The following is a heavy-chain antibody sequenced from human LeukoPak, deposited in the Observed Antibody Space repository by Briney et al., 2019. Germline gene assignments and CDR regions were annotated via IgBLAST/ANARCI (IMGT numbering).Heavy chain of an antibody. D-gene: IGHD4-23*01. CDR1: GYTFTSYG. CDR2: ISAYNGNT. V-gene: IGHV1-18*01. J-gene: IGHJ3*02. CDR3: AREPTVVTPGYDAFDI. Sequence: ASVKVSCKASGYTFTSYGISWVRQAPGQGLEWMGWISAYNGNTNYAQKLQGRVTMTTDTSTSTAYMELRSLRSDDTAVYYCAREPTVVTPGYDAFDIWGQGTVVTVSS.